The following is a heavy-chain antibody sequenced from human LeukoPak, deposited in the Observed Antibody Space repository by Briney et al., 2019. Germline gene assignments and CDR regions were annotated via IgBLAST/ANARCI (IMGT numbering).Heavy chain of an antibody. CDR3: AKGLGFKRGLVPATAIYFDY. D-gene: IGHD2-2*01. V-gene: IGHV3-23*01. CDR2: ISGSGGST. J-gene: IGHJ4*02. Sequence: GGSLRLSCAASGFTFSSYAMSWVRQAPGKGLEWVSAISGSGGSTYYADSVKGRFTISRDNSKNTLYLQMNRLRAEDTAVYYCAKGLGFKRGLVPATAIYFDYWGQGTLVTVSS. CDR1: GFTFSSYA.